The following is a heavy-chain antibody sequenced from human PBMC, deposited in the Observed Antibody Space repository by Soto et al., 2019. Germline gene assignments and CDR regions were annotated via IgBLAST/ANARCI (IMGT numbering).Heavy chain of an antibody. CDR2: IYWDDDK. CDR1: GFSLTTGGVG. V-gene: IGHV2-5*02. CDR3: AHSMTTMTTYPGLFDY. D-gene: IGHD4-17*01. J-gene: IGHJ4*02. Sequence: QITLKESGPTLVKPTQTLTLTCTFSGFSLTTGGVGVGWIRQPPGKALEWLALIYWDDDKRYSPSLKSRLTITKDPSKNPVVLTMTNMDPVDTATYYCAHSMTTMTTYPGLFDYWGQGTLVTVSS.